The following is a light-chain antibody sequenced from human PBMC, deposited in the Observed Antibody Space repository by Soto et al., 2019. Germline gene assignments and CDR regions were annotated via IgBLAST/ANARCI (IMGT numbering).Light chain of an antibody. CDR3: QQYNNWPPWT. Sequence: DIVMTQSPATLSVSPGERATLSCRASQSVSSNLAWHQQKPGQAPRPLIYGASTRATGIPARFSGSGSGTEFTLTISSLQSEDFAVYYCQQYNNWPPWTFGQGTKV. CDR1: QSVSSN. V-gene: IGKV3-15*01. J-gene: IGKJ1*01. CDR2: GAS.